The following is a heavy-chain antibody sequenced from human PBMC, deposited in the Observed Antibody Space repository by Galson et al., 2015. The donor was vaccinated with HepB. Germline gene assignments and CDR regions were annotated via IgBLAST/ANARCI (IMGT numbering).Heavy chain of an antibody. V-gene: IGHV3-48*03. J-gene: IGHJ6*02. CDR1: GFTFSSYE. CDR3: ARDSLIVVVPAAKSYYYYGMDV. CDR2: ISSSGSTI. Sequence: SLRLSCAASGFTFSSYEMNWVRQAPGKGLEWVSYISSSGSTIYYADSVKGQFTISRDNAKNSLYLQMNSLRAEDTAVYYCARDSLIVVVPAAKSYYYYGMDVWGQGTTVTVSS. D-gene: IGHD2-2*01.